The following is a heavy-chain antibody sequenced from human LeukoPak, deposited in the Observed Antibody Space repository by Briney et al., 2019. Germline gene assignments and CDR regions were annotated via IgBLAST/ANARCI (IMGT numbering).Heavy chain of an antibody. J-gene: IGHJ4*02. D-gene: IGHD3-10*01. CDR3: ARDRERGMVRGILDY. V-gene: IGHV4-4*02. CDR1: GGSISSSNW. CDR2: IYHSGST. Sequence: SETLSLTCAVSGGSISSSNWWSWVRQPPGKGLEWIGEIYHSGSTNYNPSLKSRVTISIDSSKNQFALKLKSVTAADTAVYYCARDRERGMVRGILDYWGQGTLVTVSS.